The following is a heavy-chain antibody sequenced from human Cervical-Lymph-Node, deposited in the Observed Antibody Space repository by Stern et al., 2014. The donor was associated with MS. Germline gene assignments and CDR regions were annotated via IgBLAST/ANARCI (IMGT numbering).Heavy chain of an antibody. CDR3: ARWTEEKYIYHGMDV. Sequence: QVQLVQSGPGVVKPSETLSLTCTVSGGPISNYYWSWIRQPPGKGLEWIAYIFYGGPTEYTPSLKSRVTIPMDTSQTQLSLTLRSVTAADTAVYYCARWTEEKYIYHGMDVWGQGTTVTVSS. J-gene: IGHJ6*02. V-gene: IGHV4-59*12. D-gene: IGHD1-1*01. CDR2: IFYGGPT. CDR1: GGPISNYY.